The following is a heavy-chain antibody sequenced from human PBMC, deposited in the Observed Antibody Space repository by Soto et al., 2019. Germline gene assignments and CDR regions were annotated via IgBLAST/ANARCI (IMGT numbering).Heavy chain of an antibody. CDR2: IYNSVSI. Sequence: QVQLQESGPGLVEPSQTLSLTCTVSGGSVSSGGSFWSWIRQPPGKGLEWIGHIYNSVSIYGNPSLKGRLTISVDTSKNQFSLKLNSVTAADTAVYFCARGSDVGKVDYWGQGTLVTVSS. CDR3: ARGSDVGKVDY. J-gene: IGHJ4*02. D-gene: IGHD1-26*01. V-gene: IGHV4-30-4*01. CDR1: GGSVSSGGSF.